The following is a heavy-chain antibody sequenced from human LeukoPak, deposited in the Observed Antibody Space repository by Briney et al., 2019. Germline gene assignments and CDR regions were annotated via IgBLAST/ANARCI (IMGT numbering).Heavy chain of an antibody. CDR1: GFTFSSYS. Sequence: PGGSLRLSCAASGFTFSSYSMNWVRQAPGKGLEWVSSISSRSSYIYYADSVKGRFTISRDNAKNSLYLQMNSLRAEDTAVYYCARGPLTAGGSLKGAFNWFDPWGQGTLVTVSS. D-gene: IGHD1-26*01. V-gene: IGHV3-21*01. J-gene: IGHJ5*02. CDR2: ISSRSSYI. CDR3: ARGPLTAGGSLKGAFNWFDP.